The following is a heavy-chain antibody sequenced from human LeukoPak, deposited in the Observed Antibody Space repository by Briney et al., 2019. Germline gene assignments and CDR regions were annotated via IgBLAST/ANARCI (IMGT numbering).Heavy chain of an antibody. CDR3: AKDDAWGRYKH. Sequence: SETLSLTCTVSGGSISSYYWSWIRQPPGKGLEWIGEINHSGSTNYDPSLKSRVTISLDTSKNQFSLKLSSVTAADTAVYYCAKDDAWGRYKHWGQGTLVTVSS. CDR1: GGSISSYY. D-gene: IGHD3-16*01. V-gene: IGHV4-34*01. J-gene: IGHJ1*01. CDR2: INHSGST.